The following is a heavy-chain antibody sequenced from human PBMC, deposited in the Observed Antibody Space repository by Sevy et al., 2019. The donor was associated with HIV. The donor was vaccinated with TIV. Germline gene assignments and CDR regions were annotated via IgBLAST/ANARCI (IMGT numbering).Heavy chain of an antibody. CDR3: VKDEESSSWYGDYYYYYYMDV. V-gene: IGHV3-64D*06. J-gene: IGHJ6*03. CDR1: GFTFSSYA. D-gene: IGHD6-13*01. Sequence: GGSLRLSCSASGFTFSSYAMHWVRQAPGKGLEYVSAISSNGGSTYYADSVKGRFTISRDNSKNRLYFQMSSLRAEDTAVYYCVKDEESSSWYGDYYYYYYMDVWGKGTTVTVSS. CDR2: ISSNGGST.